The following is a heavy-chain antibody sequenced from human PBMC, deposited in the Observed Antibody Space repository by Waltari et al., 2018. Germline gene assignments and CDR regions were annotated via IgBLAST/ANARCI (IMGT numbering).Heavy chain of an antibody. J-gene: IGHJ3*02. CDR3: ARDRGGYSYVHDAFDI. Sequence: EVQLVESGGGLVQPGGSLRLSCAASGFTFSSYERNWVRQAQGKGLEWVSYISSSGSTIYYADSVKGRFTISRDNAKNSLYLQMNSLRAEDTAVYYCARDRGGYSYVHDAFDIWGQGTMVTVSS. CDR1: GFTFSSYE. D-gene: IGHD5-18*01. CDR2: ISSSGSTI. V-gene: IGHV3-48*03.